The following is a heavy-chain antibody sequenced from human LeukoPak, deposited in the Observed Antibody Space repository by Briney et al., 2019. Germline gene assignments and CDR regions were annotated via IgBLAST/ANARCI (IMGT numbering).Heavy chain of an antibody. CDR2: FSGSGGST. CDR1: GFTFSSYG. J-gene: IGHJ4*02. Sequence: QPGGPLRLSCAASGFTFSSYGMSWVRQAPGKGLEWVSSFSGSGGSTYYADSVKGRFTISRDNSKNTLYLQINSLRAEDTAVYYCAKGRVSTSGWTFNDNWGQGTLVTVSS. CDR3: AKGRVSTSGWTFNDN. V-gene: IGHV3-23*01. D-gene: IGHD6-19*01.